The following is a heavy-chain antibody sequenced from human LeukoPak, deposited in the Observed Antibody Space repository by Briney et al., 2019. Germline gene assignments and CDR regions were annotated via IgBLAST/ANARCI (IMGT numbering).Heavy chain of an antibody. CDR3: ARALWFGERYYYGMDV. J-gene: IGHJ6*02. V-gene: IGHV4-30-4*01. Sequence: SQTLSLTCTVSGGSISSGDYYWSWIRQPPGKGLEWIGYIYYSGSTYYNPSLKSRVTISVDTSKNQLSLKLSSVTAADTAVYYCARALWFGERYYYGMDVWGQGTTVTVSS. D-gene: IGHD3-10*01. CDR2: IYYSGST. CDR1: GGSISSGDYY.